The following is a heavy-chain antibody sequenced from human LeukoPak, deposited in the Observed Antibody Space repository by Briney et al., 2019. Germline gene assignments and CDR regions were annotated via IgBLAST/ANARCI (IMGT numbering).Heavy chain of an antibody. CDR2: ISSDGAA. V-gene: IGHV3-23*01. J-gene: IGHJ4*02. D-gene: IGHD6-13*01. Sequence: GGSLRLSCAASRFTFSTYWMHWVCQAPGKGLGWVSGISSDGAAFYPDSVKGRFTISRDNSKNTLYLQMNSLGVADTAIYYCAKEIAAIGLPAVDYWGQGTLVTVSS. CDR3: AKEIAAIGLPAVDY. CDR1: RFTFSTYW.